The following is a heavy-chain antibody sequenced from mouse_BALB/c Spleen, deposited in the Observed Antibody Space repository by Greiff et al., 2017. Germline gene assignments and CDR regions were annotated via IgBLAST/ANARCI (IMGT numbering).Heavy chain of an antibody. V-gene: IGHV14-3*02. CDR2: IDPANGNT. CDR3: ARVIYYGNYEVAY. D-gene: IGHD2-1*01. Sequence: EVQLQQSGAELVKPGASVKLSCTASGFNIKDTYMHWVKQRPEQGLEWIGRIDPANGNTKYDPKFQGKATITADTSSNTAYLQLSSLTSEDTAVYYCARVIYYGNYEVAYWGQGTLVTVSA. J-gene: IGHJ3*01. CDR1: GFNIKDTY.